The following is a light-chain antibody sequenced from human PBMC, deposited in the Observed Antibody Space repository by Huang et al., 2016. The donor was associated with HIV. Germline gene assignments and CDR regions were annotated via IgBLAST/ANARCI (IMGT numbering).Light chain of an antibody. V-gene: IGKV1-5*03. Sequence: DIQMTQSPSTLSASVGDRVTSTCRASQSISGWLAWYQQKPGKAPKLLIYRAANLESGVPSRFSGSGSGTKFTLTINSLQPDDFATYYCQQYDNNNSTFGQGTK. CDR3: QQYDNNNST. CDR2: RAA. CDR1: QSISGW. J-gene: IGKJ2*01.